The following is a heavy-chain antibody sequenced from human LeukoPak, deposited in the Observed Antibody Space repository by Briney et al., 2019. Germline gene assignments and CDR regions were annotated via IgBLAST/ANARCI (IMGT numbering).Heavy chain of an antibody. V-gene: IGHV1-2*02. D-gene: IGHD2-15*01. Sequence: ASVTVSCKTSGYTFTNYYVHWVRQAPGQGLEWMGYIIPASGGADYDQRFQGRVTLTRDKSISTVYMELRSLSSDDTATYYCSTEDKYCSGGNCGKYWGKGTLVTVSS. CDR1: GYTFTNYY. CDR2: IIPASGGA. J-gene: IGHJ4*02. CDR3: STEDKYCSGGNCGKY.